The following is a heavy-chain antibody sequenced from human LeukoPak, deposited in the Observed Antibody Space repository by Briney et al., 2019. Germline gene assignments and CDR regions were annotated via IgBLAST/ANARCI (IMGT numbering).Heavy chain of an antibody. CDR1: GFTFSSYA. CDR2: ISSNGGST. J-gene: IGHJ3*02. D-gene: IGHD6-25*01. V-gene: IGHV3-64D*06. Sequence: GGSLRLSCSASGFTFSSYAMHWVRQAPGKGLEYVSAISSNGGSTYYADSVKGRFTISRDNSKNTLYLQMSSLRAGDTAVYYCVRSAATSYDAFDIWGQGTMVTVSS. CDR3: VRSAATSYDAFDI.